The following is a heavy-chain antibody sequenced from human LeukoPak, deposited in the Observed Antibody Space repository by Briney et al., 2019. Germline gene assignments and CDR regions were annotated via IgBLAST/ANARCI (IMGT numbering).Heavy chain of an antibody. CDR3: ATPPPLLRYFDWLQGFDY. CDR2: FDPEDGET. CDR1: GYTLTELP. D-gene: IGHD3-9*01. Sequence: ASVKVSCKVSGYTLTELPMHWVRQAPGKGLEWMGGFDPEDGETIYAQKFQGRVTMTEDTSTDTAYMELSSLRSEDTAVYYCATPPPLLRYFDWLQGFDYWGQGTLVTVSS. V-gene: IGHV1-24*01. J-gene: IGHJ4*02.